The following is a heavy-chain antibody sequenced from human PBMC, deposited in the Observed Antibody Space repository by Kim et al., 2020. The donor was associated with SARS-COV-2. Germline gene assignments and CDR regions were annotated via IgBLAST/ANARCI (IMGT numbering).Heavy chain of an antibody. Sequence: GGSLRLSCAASGFTFSSYAMHWVRQAPGKGLEWVAVISYDGSNKYYVDSVKGRFTISRDNSKNTLYLQMNSLRAEDTAVYYCARGEGVLLWFRELLDTSDAFDIWGQGTMVTVSS. J-gene: IGHJ3*02. V-gene: IGHV3-30*04. D-gene: IGHD3-10*01. CDR2: ISYDGSNK. CDR1: GFTFSSYA. CDR3: ARGEGVLLWFRELLDTSDAFDI.